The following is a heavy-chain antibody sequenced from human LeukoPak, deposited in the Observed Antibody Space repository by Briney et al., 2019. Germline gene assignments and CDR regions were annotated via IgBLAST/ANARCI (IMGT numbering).Heavy chain of an antibody. CDR2: IKQDGSEK. Sequence: GGSLRLSCVASGFTFSNYWMHWVRQAPGKGLEWVANIKQDGSEKYYEDSVKGRFIISRDNAKNSQYLQLNSLRAEDTAVYYCARISVVTTFRSPKYYFDYWGQGTLVTVSS. V-gene: IGHV3-7*01. CDR1: GFTFSNYW. J-gene: IGHJ4*02. CDR3: ARISVVTTFRSPKYYFDY. D-gene: IGHD2/OR15-2a*01.